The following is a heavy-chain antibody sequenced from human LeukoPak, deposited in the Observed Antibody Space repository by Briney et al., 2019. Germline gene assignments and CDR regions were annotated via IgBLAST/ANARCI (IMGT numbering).Heavy chain of an antibody. D-gene: IGHD3-3*01. Sequence: GGSLRLSCAASGFTVSSNYMSWVRQAPGKGLEWVSVIYSGGSTYYADSVKGRFTISRDNSKNTLYLQMNSLRAEDTAVYYCAKSTPLRFLESGYMDVWGKGTTVTVSS. CDR2: IYSGGST. V-gene: IGHV3-66*01. J-gene: IGHJ6*03. CDR1: GFTVSSNY. CDR3: AKSTPLRFLESGYMDV.